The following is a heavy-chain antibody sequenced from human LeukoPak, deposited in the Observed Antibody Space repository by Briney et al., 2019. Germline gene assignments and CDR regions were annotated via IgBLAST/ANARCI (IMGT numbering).Heavy chain of an antibody. D-gene: IGHD6-19*01. Sequence: PGGSLRLSCAASGFTFSSYSMNWVRQAPGKGLEWVSSISSSSSYIYYADSVRGRFTISRDNAKNSLYLQMNSLRAEDTAVYYCARGSSSGSKKDGDYWGQGTLVTVSS. CDR1: GFTFSSYS. V-gene: IGHV3-21*01. J-gene: IGHJ4*02. CDR2: ISSSSSYI. CDR3: ARGSSSGSKKDGDY.